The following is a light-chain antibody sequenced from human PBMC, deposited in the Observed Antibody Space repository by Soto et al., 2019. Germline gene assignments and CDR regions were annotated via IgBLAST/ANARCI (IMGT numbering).Light chain of an antibody. CDR1: QSISTY. V-gene: IGKV1-39*01. CDR2: SAS. CDR3: QQSNSPPCT. Sequence: DIQMTQSPSSLSASVGDRVTITCRASQSISTYLNWYQQKPGKAPEFLIYSASSLQSGVPSRFSGSGSGTDFTLTINSLQPEDFATYYCQQSNSPPCTFGQGTKVEIK. J-gene: IGKJ1*01.